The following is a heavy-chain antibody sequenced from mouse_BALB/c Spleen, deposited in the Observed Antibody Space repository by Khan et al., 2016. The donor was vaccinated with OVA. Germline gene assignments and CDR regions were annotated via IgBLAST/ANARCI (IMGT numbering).Heavy chain of an antibody. CDR2: IYPGNVNT. Sequence: QVQLKQSGPELVKPGASVRISCKASGYTFTSYYIHWVKQRPGQGLEWIGWIYPGNVNTKYNEKFKGKATLTADTSSSTAYMQLSSLTSEDSAVYFCARWGGNSPSSAMDYWGQGTSVTVSS. CDR1: GYTFTSYY. J-gene: IGHJ4*01. CDR3: ARWGGNSPSSAMDY. V-gene: IGHV1S56*01. D-gene: IGHD2-1*01.